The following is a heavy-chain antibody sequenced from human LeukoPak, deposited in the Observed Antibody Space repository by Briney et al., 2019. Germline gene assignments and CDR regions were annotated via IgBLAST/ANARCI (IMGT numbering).Heavy chain of an antibody. CDR3: ARIPSGYDFDFEFDY. Sequence: PGGSLRLSCAASGFTFSSYSMNWVRQAPGEGLERVSSISSSSSYIYYADSVKGRFTISRDNAKNSLYLQMNSLRAEDTAVYYCARIPSGYDFDFEFDYWGQGTLVTVSS. CDR1: GFTFSSYS. V-gene: IGHV3-21*01. J-gene: IGHJ4*02. CDR2: ISSSSSYI. D-gene: IGHD5-12*01.